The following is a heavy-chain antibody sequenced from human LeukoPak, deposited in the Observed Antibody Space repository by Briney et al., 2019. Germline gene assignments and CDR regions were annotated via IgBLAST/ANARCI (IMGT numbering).Heavy chain of an antibody. V-gene: IGHV4-59*13. CDR1: WPHEVLL. CDR3: ARGRDGYTTEYNYYHYMDV. D-gene: IGHD5-24*01. J-gene: IGHJ6*03. Sequence: SEDPVPHLQCLWWPHEVLLLDLDPAAPGEGTGVAWIYLFRWEYHYNPSLKSRCAISVDTSQNQVSLDLSSVTAADTAIYFCARGRDGYTTEYNYYHYMDVWGRGTTVTVSS. CDR2: LFRWEY.